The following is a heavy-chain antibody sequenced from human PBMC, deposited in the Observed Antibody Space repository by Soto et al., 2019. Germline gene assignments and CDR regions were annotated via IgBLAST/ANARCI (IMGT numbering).Heavy chain of an antibody. CDR3: VHGEVAHGYNYFDY. V-gene: IGHV2-5*01. Sequence: QITLKESGPTLVNPTQTLTLTCTFSGFSLSTSGVGVSWIRQPPGKALEWLALIYWNDDKRYSPSLKSRLTITKDTSKNQVVLTMTNMDPVDTATYRCVHGEVAHGYNYFDYWGQGTLVTVSS. CDR1: GFSLSTSGVG. CDR2: IYWNDDK. J-gene: IGHJ4*02. D-gene: IGHD5-12*01.